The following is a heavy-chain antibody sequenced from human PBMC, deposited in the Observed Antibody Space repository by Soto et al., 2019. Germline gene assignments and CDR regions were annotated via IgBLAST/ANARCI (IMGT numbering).Heavy chain of an antibody. D-gene: IGHD3-10*01. J-gene: IGHJ4*02. V-gene: IGHV3-30*04. CDR2: ISKDGSHK. CDR3: ARSRSGAVADSFDF. CDR1: GFSFSRYA. Sequence: GGSLRLSCAASGFSFSRYAIHWVRQAPGKGLEWVAVISKDGSHKYYLDSVKGRFTISRDNSKNILYLQMNSLRDEDTAVYYCARSRSGAVADSFDFWGQGTLVTVS.